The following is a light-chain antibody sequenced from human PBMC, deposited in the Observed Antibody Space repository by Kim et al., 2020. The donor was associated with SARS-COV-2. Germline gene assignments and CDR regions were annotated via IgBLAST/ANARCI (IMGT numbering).Light chain of an antibody. Sequence: QSVLTQPPSVSGAPGQRVTISCTGSSSNIGAGYDVHWYQQPPGTAPKLLIYGNINRPSGVPDRFSGSKSGTSASLAITGLQAEDEADYYCQSYDSSLSALYVFGTGTQLTVL. CDR2: GNI. V-gene: IGLV1-40*01. CDR1: SSNIGAGYD. J-gene: IGLJ1*01. CDR3: QSYDSSLSALYV.